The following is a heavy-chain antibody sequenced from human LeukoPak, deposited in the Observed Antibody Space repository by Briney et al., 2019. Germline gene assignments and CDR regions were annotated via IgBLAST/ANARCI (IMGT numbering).Heavy chain of an antibody. J-gene: IGHJ4*02. CDR1: GFTFSSYA. Sequence: GGSLRLSCAASGFTFSSYAMSWVRQAPGKGLEWVSAISGSGGSTYYADSVKGRFTISRDNSKNTLYLQMNSLRAEDTAVYYCAKMMYYDSSGYYSRSLYYFDYWGQGTLVTVSS. CDR2: ISGSGGST. V-gene: IGHV3-23*01. CDR3: AKMMYYDSSGYYSRSLYYFDY. D-gene: IGHD3-22*01.